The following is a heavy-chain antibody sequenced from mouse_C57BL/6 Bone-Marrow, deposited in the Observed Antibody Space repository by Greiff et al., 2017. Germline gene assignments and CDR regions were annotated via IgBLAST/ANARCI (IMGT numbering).Heavy chain of an antibody. Sequence: DVHLVESGEGLVKPGGSLKLSCAASGFTFSSYAMSWVRQTPEKRLEWVAYISSGGDYIYYADTVKGRFTISRDNARNTLYLQMSSLKSEDTAMYYCTRDREHYYGSSYPDWGQGTLVTVSA. CDR2: ISSGGDYI. CDR1: GFTFSSYA. D-gene: IGHD1-1*01. J-gene: IGHJ3*01. V-gene: IGHV5-9-1*02. CDR3: TRDREHYYGSSYPD.